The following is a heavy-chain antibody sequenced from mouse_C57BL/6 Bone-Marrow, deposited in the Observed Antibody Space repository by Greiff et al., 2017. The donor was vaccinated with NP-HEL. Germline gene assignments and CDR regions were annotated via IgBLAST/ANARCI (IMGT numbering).Heavy chain of an antibody. Sequence: QVQLQQPGAELVRPGTSVKLSCKASGYTFTSYWMHWVKQRPGQGLEWIGVIDPSDSYTNYNQKFKGKATLTVDTSSSTAYMQLSSLTSEDSAVYYCAPQLGFAYWGQGTLVTVSA. CDR3: APQLGFAY. D-gene: IGHD4-1*02. J-gene: IGHJ3*01. CDR2: IDPSDSYT. V-gene: IGHV1-59*01. CDR1: GYTFTSYW.